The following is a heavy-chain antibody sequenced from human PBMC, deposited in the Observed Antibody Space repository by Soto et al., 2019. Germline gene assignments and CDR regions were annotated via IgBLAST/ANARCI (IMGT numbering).Heavy chain of an antibody. J-gene: IGHJ4*02. CDR2: VYHTGST. CDR1: GGSFKSGSYS. Sequence: QVQLQESGPGLLKPSETLSLTCTVSGGSFKSGSYSWSWIRQPPGKGLEWIGYVYHTGSTSYNPSLKSRVSISMDTSKNQFSLNLDSVTAADTAVYFCARDCAYFDSWGQGTLVTVSS. CDR3: ARDCAYFDS. V-gene: IGHV4-61*01. D-gene: IGHD2-21*01.